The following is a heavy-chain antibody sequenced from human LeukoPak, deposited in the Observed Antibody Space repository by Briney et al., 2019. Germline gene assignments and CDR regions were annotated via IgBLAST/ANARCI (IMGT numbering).Heavy chain of an antibody. CDR2: ISPSGGST. J-gene: IGHJ4*02. CDR3: AKDEEVVVSAIDY. Sequence: GASVKVSCKAFGYTFTSNYMHGVRQAPGQGPEWMGVISPSGGSTTYAQKFQGRVTLTRDMSTSTDYLELSSLRSEDTAVYYCAKDEEVVVSAIDYWGQGTLVTVSS. D-gene: IGHD2-15*01. V-gene: IGHV1-46*01. CDR1: GYTFTSNY.